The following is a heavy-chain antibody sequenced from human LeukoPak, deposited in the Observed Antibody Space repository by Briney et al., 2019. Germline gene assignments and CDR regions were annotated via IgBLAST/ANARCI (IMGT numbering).Heavy chain of an antibody. V-gene: IGHV3-73*01. J-gene: IGHJ3*02. CDR2: IRSTANGYAT. Sequence: PGGALRLSCAASGFTFSGSALHWVRQASGKGLEWVGRIRSTANGYATAYAASVKGRFTISRDDSKNTAYLQMDSLKTEDTAVYYCTTDRGLYYYDSKMEPDYAFDIWGQGTMVTVSS. CDR1: GFTFSGSA. CDR3: TTDRGLYYYDSKMEPDYAFDI. D-gene: IGHD3-22*01.